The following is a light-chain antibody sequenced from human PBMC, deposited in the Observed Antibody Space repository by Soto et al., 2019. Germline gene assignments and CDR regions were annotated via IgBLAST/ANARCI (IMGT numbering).Light chain of an antibody. V-gene: IGKV1-39*01. Sequence: DIQMTQSPSTLSASVGDRVTITCRASQTIFNWLAWYQRKPGRAPNLLIYDASSLQSGVPSRFSGSGSGTDFTLTISSLQPEDFATYYCQQSYSSPPTFGQGTKVDIK. CDR2: DAS. J-gene: IGKJ1*01. CDR3: QQSYSSPPT. CDR1: QTIFNW.